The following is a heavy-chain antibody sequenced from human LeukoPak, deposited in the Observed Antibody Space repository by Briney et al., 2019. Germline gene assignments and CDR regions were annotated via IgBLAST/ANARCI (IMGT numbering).Heavy chain of an antibody. V-gene: IGHV1-18*01. Sequence: ASVKVSCKASGYTFTNYGINWVRQAPGQGLEWMGWISAYNGNTNYAQKFQGRVTMTTDTSTSTAYMELRSLRSDDTAVYYCARGLVNSDSWSGEFGPWGQETLVTVSS. CDR1: GYTFTNYG. J-gene: IGHJ5*02. CDR3: ARGLVNSDSWSGEFGP. D-gene: IGHD3-3*01. CDR2: ISAYNGNT.